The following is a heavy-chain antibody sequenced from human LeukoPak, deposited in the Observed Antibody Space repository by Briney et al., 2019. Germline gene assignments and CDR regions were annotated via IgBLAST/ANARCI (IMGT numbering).Heavy chain of an antibody. D-gene: IGHD6-13*01. V-gene: IGHV3-74*01. J-gene: IGHJ5*02. CDR2: INSDGSST. CDR3: ARGPLAAAAGTPFDP. CDR1: GFTFSSYW. Sequence: GGSLRLSCAASGFTFSSYWMHWVRQAPGKGLVWVSRINSDGSSTSYAGSVKGRFTISRDNAKNTLYLQMNSLRAEDTAVYYCARGPLAAAAGTPFDPWGQGTLVTVSS.